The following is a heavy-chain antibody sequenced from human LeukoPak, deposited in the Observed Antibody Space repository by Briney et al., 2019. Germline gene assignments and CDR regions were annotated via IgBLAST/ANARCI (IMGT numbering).Heavy chain of an antibody. J-gene: IGHJ4*02. V-gene: IGHV4-4*07. CDR1: GGSISSYY. Sequence: PSETLSLTCTVSGGSISSYYWSWIRQPAGKGLEWIGRIYTSGSTNYNPSLKSRVTMSVDTSKNQFSLKLSSLTAADTAVYYCAREVSRGRSGYQIDYWGPGTLVTVSS. CDR2: IYTSGST. D-gene: IGHD3-22*01. CDR3: AREVSRGRSGYQIDY.